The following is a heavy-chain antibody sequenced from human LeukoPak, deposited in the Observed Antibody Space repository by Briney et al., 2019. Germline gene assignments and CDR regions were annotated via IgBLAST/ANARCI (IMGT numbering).Heavy chain of an antibody. J-gene: IGHJ4*02. Sequence: PGGSLRLSCAASGFSVSTYEMTWVRQAPGKGLECVSYISSSGTTISYADSVEGRFTISRDNAKNSLYLEMNSLRVEDTAVYYCARGRPEFFGSGTYLNDWGQGTLVTVSS. CDR1: GFSVSTYE. CDR3: ARGRPEFFGSGTYLND. V-gene: IGHV3-48*03. CDR2: ISSSGTTI. D-gene: IGHD3-10*01.